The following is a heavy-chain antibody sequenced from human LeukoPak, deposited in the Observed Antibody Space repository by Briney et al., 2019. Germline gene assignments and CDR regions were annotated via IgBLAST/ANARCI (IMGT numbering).Heavy chain of an antibody. J-gene: IGHJ6*03. CDR1: GGSFSGYY. Sequence: SETLSLTCAVYGGSFSGYYWSWIRQPPGKGLEWIGEINHSGSTNYNPSLKSRVTISVDTSKNQFSLKLSSVTAADTAVYYCAREGVGSWSHYYYYYMDVWGKGTTVTVSS. V-gene: IGHV4-34*01. D-gene: IGHD6-13*01. CDR2: INHSGST. CDR3: AREGVGSWSHYYYYYMDV.